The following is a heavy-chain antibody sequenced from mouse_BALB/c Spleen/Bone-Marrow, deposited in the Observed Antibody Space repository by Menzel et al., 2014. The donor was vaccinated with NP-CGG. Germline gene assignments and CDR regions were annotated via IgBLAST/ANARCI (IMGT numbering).Heavy chain of an antibody. CDR2: VDPANGNT. Sequence: EVQRVESGAELVKPGASVKLSCTVSGFNIKDTYMHWVKRRPEQGLEWIGRVDPANGNTKYDPKFQGKATITADTSSNTAYLQLSSLTSEDTAVYYCARYRLGTYFDYWGQGTTLTVSS. D-gene: IGHD2-14*01. CDR3: ARYRLGTYFDY. V-gene: IGHV14-3*02. J-gene: IGHJ2*01. CDR1: GFNIKDTY.